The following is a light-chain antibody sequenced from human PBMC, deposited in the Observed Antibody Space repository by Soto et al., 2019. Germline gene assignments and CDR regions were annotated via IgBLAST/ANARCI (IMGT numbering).Light chain of an antibody. Sequence: QSALTQPASVSGSPGQSITISCTGTSSDVVSYNLVSWYQQHPGKAPKLMIYEVSERPSGVSNRFSGSKSGNTASLTISGLQAEDEADYYCCSYATPRLFGGGTKLTVL. CDR1: SSDVVSYNL. CDR3: CSYATPRL. V-gene: IGLV2-23*02. CDR2: EVS. J-gene: IGLJ2*01.